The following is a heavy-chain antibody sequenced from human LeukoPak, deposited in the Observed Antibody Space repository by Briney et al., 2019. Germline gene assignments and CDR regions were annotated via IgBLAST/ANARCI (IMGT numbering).Heavy chain of an antibody. D-gene: IGHD3-3*01. J-gene: IGHJ4*02. V-gene: IGHV4-38-2*02. Sequence: SETLSLTCTVSGYSISNGYYWGWIRQPPGKGLEWVGSIHHRGSTYYNPSLTSRVTISLDRSKKKFSLKLTSVTAADTAVYFCARGAEYYAIWRGYAGYSDYWGQGISVTVSS. CDR3: ARGAEYYAIWRGYAGYSDY. CDR1: GYSISNGYY. CDR2: IHHRGST.